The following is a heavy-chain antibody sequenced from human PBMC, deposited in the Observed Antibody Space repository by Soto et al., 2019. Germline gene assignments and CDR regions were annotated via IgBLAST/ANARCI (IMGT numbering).Heavy chain of an antibody. V-gene: IGHV1-58*01. CDR3: ERGRLGYCSSISCYAGGPSYYQYCMDV. J-gene: IGHJ6*03. CDR1: GFTFTSST. CDR2: IVVGSGNT. Sequence: SVKVSCKASGFTFTSSTVQWVRQARGQRLEWIGWIVVGSGNTNYAQKFQERVTITRDMSTSTAYMELSSLRSEDTAVYYCERGRLGYCSSISCYAGGPSYYQYCMDVWGKGTTGTVSS. D-gene: IGHD2-2*01.